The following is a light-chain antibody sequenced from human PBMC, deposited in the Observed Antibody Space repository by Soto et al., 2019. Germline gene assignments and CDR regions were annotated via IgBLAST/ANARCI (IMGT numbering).Light chain of an antibody. CDR3: QVWDRGSDHDV. Sequence: SYELTQPPSVSVAPGQAARIACGGNNIGSKSVHWYQQKPGQAPVMVVYDDSDRPSGIPERFSGSNSGDTATLTISGVEPGDEADYYCQVWDRGSDHDVFGSGTKLTVL. CDR1: NIGSKS. V-gene: IGLV3-21*02. J-gene: IGLJ1*01. CDR2: DDS.